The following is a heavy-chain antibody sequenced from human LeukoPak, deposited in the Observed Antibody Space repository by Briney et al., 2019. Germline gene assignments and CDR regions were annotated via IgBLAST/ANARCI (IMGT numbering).Heavy chain of an antibody. CDR1: GFTFSSFA. D-gene: IGHD3-3*01. J-gene: IGHJ4*02. CDR3: AKEGTYNNFWSGYFH. CDR2: VTGSGSVTSST. V-gene: IGHV3-23*01. Sequence: PGGSLRLSCAASGFTFSSFAMSWVRQAPGKGLEWVSSVTGSGSVTSSTYYADSVKGRFTIFRDNSKNTLYLQMNSLRAEDTALYYCAKEGTYNNFWSGYFHWGQGALVTVSS.